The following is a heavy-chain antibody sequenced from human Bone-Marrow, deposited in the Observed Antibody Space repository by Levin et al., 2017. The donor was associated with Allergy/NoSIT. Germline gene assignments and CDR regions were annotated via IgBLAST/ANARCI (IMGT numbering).Heavy chain of an antibody. CDR1: RFTFSNTW. CDR2: IKSKSDGETT. V-gene: IGHV3-15*01. Sequence: GGSLRLSCAASRFTFSNTWMSWVRQAPGKGLEWVGRIKSKSDGETTDYAAPVKGRFTISRDDSRNTLYLQMNSLNTEDTAGYYCSTIPSDPNCDYWGQGTLVTVSS. CDR3: STIPSDPNCDY. J-gene: IGHJ4*03.